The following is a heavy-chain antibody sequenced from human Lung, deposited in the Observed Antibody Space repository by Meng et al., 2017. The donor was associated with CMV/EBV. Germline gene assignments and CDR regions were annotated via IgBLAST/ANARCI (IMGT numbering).Heavy chain of an antibody. CDR3: ARVEVGITSVDY. V-gene: IGHV1-18*01. Sequence: QGLLVQSGGEVKKPGCSVKVSCKAYGYNFTNYGSTWGLQAPGQGLEWMGGINAYNGDTNYAQTLQGRVTMTTDTSTSTVYMELRSLRSDDTDVYYCARVEVGITSVDYWGQGTLVTVFS. J-gene: IGHJ4*02. D-gene: IGHD1-26*01. CDR1: GYNFTNYG. CDR2: INAYNGDT.